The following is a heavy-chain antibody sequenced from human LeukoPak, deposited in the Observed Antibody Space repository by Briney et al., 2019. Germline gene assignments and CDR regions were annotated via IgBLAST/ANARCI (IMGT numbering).Heavy chain of an antibody. CDR3: ARESIAVAGAPFDY. D-gene: IGHD6-19*01. CDR2: ISSGSTI. CDR1: GFTFSSYE. V-gene: IGHV3-48*03. J-gene: IGHJ4*02. Sequence: GGSLRLSCAASGFTFSSYEMNWVRQAPGKGLEWVSYISSGSTIYDADSVKGRFTISRGIAKNSLYLQMNSLRAEDTAVYYCARESIAVAGAPFDYWGQGTLVTVSS.